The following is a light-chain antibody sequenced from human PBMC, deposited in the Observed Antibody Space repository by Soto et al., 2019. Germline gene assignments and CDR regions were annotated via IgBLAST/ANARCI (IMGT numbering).Light chain of an antibody. Sequence: EIVLTQSPGTLSLSPGERATLSCWASQSVTNDYLAWYQQKPGQAPRLLIYGASSRATGVPDRFSGSGSGTDFTLTISRLEPEDFALYYCQQYGSSPPLTFGGGTKVDIK. CDR2: GAS. V-gene: IGKV3-20*01. CDR1: QSVTNDY. CDR3: QQYGSSPPLT. J-gene: IGKJ4*01.